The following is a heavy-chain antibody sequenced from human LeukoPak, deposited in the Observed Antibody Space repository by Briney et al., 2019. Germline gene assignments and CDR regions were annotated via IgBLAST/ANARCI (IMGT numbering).Heavy chain of an antibody. CDR1: GFTFSSYA. V-gene: IGHV3-30*14. D-gene: IGHD2-15*01. CDR3: ARGLDIVVVVAATDNWFDP. J-gene: IGHJ5*02. CDR2: ISYDGSNK. Sequence: GGSLRLSCAASGFTFSSYAMHWVRQAPGKGLEWVAVISYDGSNKYYADSVKGRFTISRDNSKNTLYLQMNSLRAEDTAVYYCARGLDIVVVVAATDNWFDPWGQGTLVTVSS.